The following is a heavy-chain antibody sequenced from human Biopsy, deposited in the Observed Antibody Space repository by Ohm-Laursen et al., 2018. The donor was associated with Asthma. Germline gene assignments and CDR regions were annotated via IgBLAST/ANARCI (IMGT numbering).Heavy chain of an antibody. Sequence: GTLSLTCTVSGGPITSSSYYWGWIRQPPGKGMEWIGSMYHSGSPYYHPSLKSRATISVDTSKNQLSLKMSSVTAADTAVYFCVRHQYSSSWSTFDYWGQGALVTVSS. J-gene: IGHJ4*02. CDR2: MYHSGSP. V-gene: IGHV4-39*01. CDR1: GGPITSSSYY. D-gene: IGHD3-22*01. CDR3: VRHQYSSSWSTFDY.